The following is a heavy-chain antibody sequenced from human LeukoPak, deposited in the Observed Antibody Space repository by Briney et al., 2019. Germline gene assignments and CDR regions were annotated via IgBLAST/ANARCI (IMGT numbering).Heavy chain of an antibody. CDR1: GGSISSDY. D-gene: IGHD4/OR15-4a*01. CDR3: SRGGANDL. V-gene: IGHV4-4*07. Sequence: SETLSLTCTVSGGSISSDYWSWIRQPAGKGLEWIGRIFTSGSTSYNPSLKSRVTMPLDTSKNQFSLKLSSVTAADTAVYFCSRGGANDLWGQGTLVTVSS. J-gene: IGHJ5*02. CDR2: IFTSGST.